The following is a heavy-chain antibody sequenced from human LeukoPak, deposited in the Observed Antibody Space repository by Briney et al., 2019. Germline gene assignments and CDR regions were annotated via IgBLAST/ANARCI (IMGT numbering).Heavy chain of an antibody. CDR3: ARGISSSGYYYWAGGFDY. V-gene: IGHV4-61*01. CDR2: IYYSGST. D-gene: IGHD3-22*01. CDR1: GGSISSANYY. Sequence: PSETLSLTCIVSGGSISSANYYWSWIRQPPGKGLEWIGYIYYSGSTNYNPSLKSRVTISVDTSKNQFSLKLSSVTAADTAVYYCARGISSSGYYYWAGGFDYWGQGTLVTVSS. J-gene: IGHJ4*02.